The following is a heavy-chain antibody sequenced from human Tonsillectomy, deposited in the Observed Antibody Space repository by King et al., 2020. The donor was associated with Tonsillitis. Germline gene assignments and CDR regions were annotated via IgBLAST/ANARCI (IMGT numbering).Heavy chain of an antibody. CDR3: ARIATGIQLWVGCMDV. CDR2: IDWDDDK. J-gene: IGHJ6*02. CDR1: GFSLSTSGMC. D-gene: IGHD5-18*01. V-gene: IGHV2-70*01. Sequence: TLKESGPALVKPTQTLTLTCTFSGFSLSTSGMCVSWIRQPPGKALEWLALIDWDDDKYYSTSLKTRLTISKDTSKNQVVLTMTNMDPVDTATYYCARIATGIQLWVGCMDVWGQGTTVTVSS.